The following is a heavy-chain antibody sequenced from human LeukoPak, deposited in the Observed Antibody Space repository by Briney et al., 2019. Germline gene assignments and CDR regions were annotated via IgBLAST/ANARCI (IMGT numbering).Heavy chain of an antibody. CDR1: GGSISSGDYP. D-gene: IGHD3-22*01. J-gene: IGHJ5*02. CDR3: ARPYYYDSSWFDP. Sequence: SETLSLTCTVSGGSISSGDYPWSWIRQPPGKGLEWIGYIYYSGSTYYNPSLKSRVTISVDTSKNQFSLKLSSVTAADTAVYYCARPYYYDSSWFDPWGQGTLVTVSS. CDR2: IYYSGST. V-gene: IGHV4-30-4*01.